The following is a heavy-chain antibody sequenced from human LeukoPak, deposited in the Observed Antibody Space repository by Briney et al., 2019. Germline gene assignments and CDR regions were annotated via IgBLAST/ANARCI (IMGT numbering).Heavy chain of an antibody. D-gene: IGHD2-2*01. Sequence: GGSLRLSCAASGFTFSSYGMHWVRQAPGKGLEWVAFIRYDGSNKYYADSVKGRFTIPRDNSKNTLYLQMNSLRAEDTAVYYCAKDIPLLRVVPAAIDYWGQGPLVTVSS. CDR3: AKDIPLLRVVPAAIDY. V-gene: IGHV3-30*02. CDR1: GFTFSSYG. CDR2: IRYDGSNK. J-gene: IGHJ4*02.